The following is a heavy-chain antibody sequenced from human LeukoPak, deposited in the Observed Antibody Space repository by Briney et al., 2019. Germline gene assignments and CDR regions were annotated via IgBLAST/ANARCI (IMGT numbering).Heavy chain of an antibody. D-gene: IGHD2-21*02. CDR3: AAKVEHIVVVTAIPEEY. CDR2: ISWNSGSI. Sequence: GRSLRLSCAASGFTFDDYAMHWVRQAPGKGLEGASGISWNSGSIGYADSVKGRFTISRDNAKNSLYLQMNSLRAEDTALYYCAAKVEHIVVVTAIPEEYWGQGTLVTVSS. J-gene: IGHJ4*02. CDR1: GFTFDDYA. V-gene: IGHV3-9*01.